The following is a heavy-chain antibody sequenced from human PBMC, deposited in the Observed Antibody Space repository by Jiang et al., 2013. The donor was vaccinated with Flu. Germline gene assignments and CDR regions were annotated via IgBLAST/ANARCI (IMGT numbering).Heavy chain of an antibody. V-gene: IGHV4-39*01. D-gene: IGHD1-26*01. CDR1: GGSISSSSFF. CDR3: ARHFQWEVVGIDY. CDR2: FYYSGSS. J-gene: IGHJ4*02. Sequence: GPGLVKPSETLSLTCTVSGGSISSSSFFWGWIRQSPGKGLEWIGSFYYSGSSYYTPSLKSRVSISVETSKNQFSLKLTSVTAADTAVYYCARHFQWEVVGIDYWGQGTLVTVSS.